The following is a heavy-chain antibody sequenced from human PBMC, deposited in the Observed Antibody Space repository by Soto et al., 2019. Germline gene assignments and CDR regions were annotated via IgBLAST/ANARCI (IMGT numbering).Heavy chain of an antibody. CDR2: MNPNSGNT. D-gene: IGHD2-21*01. CDR1: GYTFASYD. Sequence: ASVKVSRKASGYTFASYDINWMRQATGQGLEWMGWMNPNSGNTGYAQKFQGRVTMTRNTSISTAYMELSSLRSEDTAVYYCARGKFPRRGNWFDPWGQGTLVTVSS. J-gene: IGHJ5*02. CDR3: ARGKFPRRGNWFDP. V-gene: IGHV1-8*01.